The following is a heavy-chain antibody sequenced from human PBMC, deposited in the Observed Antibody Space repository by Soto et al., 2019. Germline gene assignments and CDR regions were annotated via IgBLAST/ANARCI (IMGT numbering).Heavy chain of an antibody. Sequence: GSLRLSCEASGFNFKKFAMGWVRQAPGEGLEWVSGISCCGGSTFYADSVKGRFSLARDDSKNTLSLQLNSLRVEDTAHYYCAKADGEQWLIPHLDNWGQGTQVTVSS. CDR3: AKADGEQWLIPHLDN. CDR1: GFNFKKFA. CDR2: ISCCGGST. J-gene: IGHJ1*01. D-gene: IGHD6-19*01. V-gene: IGHV3-23*01.